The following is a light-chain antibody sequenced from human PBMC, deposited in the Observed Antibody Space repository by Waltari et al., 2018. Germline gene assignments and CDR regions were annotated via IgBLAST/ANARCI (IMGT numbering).Light chain of an antibody. Sequence: SALTQAASLSGSPGPPITHPCTGASVDGGGSKCVSWYHQHPGQAPKVMISDVTNRPSGVSNRFSGSKSGNTASLTISGLQAEDEADYYCSSYTNSGTYVFGTGTKVTVL. J-gene: IGLJ1*01. V-gene: IGLV2-14*03. CDR3: SSYTNSGTYV. CDR1: SVDGGGSKC. CDR2: DVT.